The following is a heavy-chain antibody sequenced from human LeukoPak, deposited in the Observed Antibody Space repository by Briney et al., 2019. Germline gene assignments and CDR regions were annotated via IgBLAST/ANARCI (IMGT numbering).Heavy chain of an antibody. CDR3: ARHITVSYDAFNL. V-gene: IGHV4-59*08. CDR1: GGSTSGYY. D-gene: IGHD6-19*01. J-gene: IGHJ3*01. Sequence: SETLFLTCTVSGGSTSGYYWSWIRQPPGKALEWIGYVFYSGETLYNPSLKSRVAISVDTSKTQFSLKLTSVTAADTAVYYCARHITVSYDAFNLWGRGTMVTVSS. CDR2: VFYSGET.